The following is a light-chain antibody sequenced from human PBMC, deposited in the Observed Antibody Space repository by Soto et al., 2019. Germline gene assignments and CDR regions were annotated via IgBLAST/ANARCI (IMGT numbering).Light chain of an antibody. J-gene: IGLJ2*01. V-gene: IGLV6-57*04. CDR2: EDS. Sequence: NFMLTQPHSVSESPGKTVTISCTRSSGSIARNFVQWYQQRPGSAPATVIYEDSQRPSGVPDRFSGSIDSSSNSASLTISGLKTEDEADFYCQSYNSTNHVVFGGGTKATVL. CDR3: QSYNSTNHVV. CDR1: SGSIARNF.